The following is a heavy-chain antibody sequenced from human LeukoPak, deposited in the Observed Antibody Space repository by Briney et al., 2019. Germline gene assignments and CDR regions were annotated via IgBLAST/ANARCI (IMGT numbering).Heavy chain of an antibody. V-gene: IGHV1-2*04. CDR3: ARGGYFDWLIDY. J-gene: IGHJ4*02. CDR2: INPNSGGT. CDR1: GYTFTGYY. Sequence: ASVKVSCKASGYTFTGYYMHWVRQAPGQGLEWTGWINPNSGGTNYAQKFQGWVTMTRDTSISTAYMELSRLRSDDTAVYYCARGGYFDWLIDYWGQGTLVTVSS. D-gene: IGHD3-9*01.